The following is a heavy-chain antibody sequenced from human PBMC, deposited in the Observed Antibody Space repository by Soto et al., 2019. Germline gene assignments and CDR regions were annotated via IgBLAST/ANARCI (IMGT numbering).Heavy chain of an antibody. J-gene: IGHJ4*02. CDR1: GFSLSTRGVG. CDR3: PHRPRCSAYYFDC. Sequence: QITLKEFGPTLMKPTQTLTLTCTSSGFSLSTRGVGVAWIRQPPGKALEWLALIFWDDDKWYNPSLKSRLTITDDTSNNQVVLIMTNMDPVDTATDYCPHRPRCSAYYFDCWGQRTLVTVSS. CDR2: IFWDDDK. D-gene: IGHD2-21*01. V-gene: IGHV2-5*02.